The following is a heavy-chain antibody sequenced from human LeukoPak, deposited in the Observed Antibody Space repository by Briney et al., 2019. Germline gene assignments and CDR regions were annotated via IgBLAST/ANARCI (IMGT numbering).Heavy chain of an antibody. Sequence: ASVKVSCKVSGYTLTELSMHWVRQAPGKGLEWMGGFDPEDGETIYAQKFQGRVTMTEDTSTDTAYMELSSLRSEDTAVYYCATIDSDYGGNSYYFDYWSQGTLVTVSS. CDR2: FDPEDGET. CDR1: GYTLTELS. J-gene: IGHJ4*02. CDR3: ATIDSDYGGNSYYFDY. D-gene: IGHD4-23*01. V-gene: IGHV1-24*01.